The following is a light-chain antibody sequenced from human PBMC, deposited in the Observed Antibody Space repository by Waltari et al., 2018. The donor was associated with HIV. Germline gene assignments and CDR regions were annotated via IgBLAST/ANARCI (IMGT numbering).Light chain of an antibody. Sequence: DIQMTQSPSSLSASVGDRFTITCRASQSISSYLNWYQQKPGKAPKFLIYAASSLQSGVPSRFSGSGSGTDFTLTISSLQPEDFATYYCQQGYSTPPTFGQGTKLEIK. CDR3: QQGYSTPPT. CDR2: AAS. V-gene: IGKV1-39*01. CDR1: QSISSY. J-gene: IGKJ2*01.